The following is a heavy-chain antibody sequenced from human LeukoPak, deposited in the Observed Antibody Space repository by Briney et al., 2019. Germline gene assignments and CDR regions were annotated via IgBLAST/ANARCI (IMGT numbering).Heavy chain of an antibody. Sequence: GGSLRLSCAASGFTFSSYGMSWVRQAPGKGLEWVSAISGSGGSTYYADSVKGRFTISRDNSKNTLYLQMNSLRAEDTAVYYCAKDTYYDILTGYYGGVFDYWGQGTLVTVSS. CDR2: ISGSGGST. CDR1: GFTFSSYG. CDR3: AKDTYYDILTGYYGGVFDY. J-gene: IGHJ4*02. V-gene: IGHV3-23*01. D-gene: IGHD3-9*01.